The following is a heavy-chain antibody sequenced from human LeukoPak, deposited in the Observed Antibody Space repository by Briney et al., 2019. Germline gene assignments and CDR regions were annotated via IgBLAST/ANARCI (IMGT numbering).Heavy chain of an antibody. Sequence: ASVKVSCKASGYTFTSYDINWVRQATGQGLEWMGWMNPNSGNTGYAQKFQGRVTMTRNTSISTAYMELSSLRSEDTAVYYCASYTQYCSSTSCDKGAWGQGTLVTVSS. CDR2: MNPNSGNT. CDR1: GYTFTSYD. CDR3: ASYTQYCSSTSCDKGA. J-gene: IGHJ5*02. V-gene: IGHV1-8*01. D-gene: IGHD2-2*02.